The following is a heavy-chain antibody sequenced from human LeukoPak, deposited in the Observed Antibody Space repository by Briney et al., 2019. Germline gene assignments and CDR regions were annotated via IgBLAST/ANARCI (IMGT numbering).Heavy chain of an antibody. CDR1: GFTFTSSA. V-gene: IGHV1-58*02. CDR3: AADHSVWGSYRPDY. J-gene: IGHJ4*02. CDR2: IVVGSGNT. Sequence: GTSVKVSCKASGFTFTSSAMQWVRQGRGPRLEWRGWIVVGSGNTNYAQKFQERVTITRDMSTSTAYMELSSLRSEDTAVYYCAADHSVWGSYRPDYWGQGTLVTVSS. D-gene: IGHD3-16*02.